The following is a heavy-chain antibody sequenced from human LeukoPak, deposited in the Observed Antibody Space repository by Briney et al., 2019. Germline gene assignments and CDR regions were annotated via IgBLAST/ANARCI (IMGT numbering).Heavy chain of an antibody. D-gene: IGHD1-26*01. CDR3: ARVAPHSGMDY. J-gene: IGHJ4*02. CDR2: ISSSSSYI. CDR1: GFTFSSYG. Sequence: PGGSLRLSCAASGFTFSSYGMSWVRQAPGKGLEWVSSISSSSSYIYYADSVKGRFTISRDNAKNSLYLQMNSLRAEDTAVYYCARVAPHSGMDYWGQGTLVTVSS. V-gene: IGHV3-21*01.